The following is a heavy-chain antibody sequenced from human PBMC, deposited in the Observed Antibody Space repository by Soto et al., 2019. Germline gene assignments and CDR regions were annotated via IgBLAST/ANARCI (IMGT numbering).Heavy chain of an antibody. CDR3: ASPMVRGIIDY. V-gene: IGHV4-34*12. J-gene: IGHJ4*02. CDR2: IIHSGST. D-gene: IGHD3-10*01. CDR1: GGSFSGYY. Sequence: PSETLSLTCAVYGGSFSGYYWSWIRQPPGKGLERIGEIIHSGSTNYNPSLKSRVTILVDMSKNQFSLKLSSVTAADTAVYYCASPMVRGIIDYWGQGTLVTVSS.